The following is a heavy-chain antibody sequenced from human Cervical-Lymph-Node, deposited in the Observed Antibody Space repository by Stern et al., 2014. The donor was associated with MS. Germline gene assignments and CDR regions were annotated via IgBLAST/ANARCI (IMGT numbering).Heavy chain of an antibody. D-gene: IGHD3-22*01. Sequence: QVQLVESGGGVVQPGRSLRLSCAASGFTFSSYGMHWVRQAPGKGLEWVAVISYDGSNKYYADSVKGRFTISRDNSKNTLYLQMNSLRAEDTAVYYCVKDGDYYDPRGGAFDIWGQGTMVTVSS. CDR2: ISYDGSNK. J-gene: IGHJ3*02. V-gene: IGHV3-30*18. CDR1: GFTFSSYG. CDR3: VKDGDYYDPRGGAFDI.